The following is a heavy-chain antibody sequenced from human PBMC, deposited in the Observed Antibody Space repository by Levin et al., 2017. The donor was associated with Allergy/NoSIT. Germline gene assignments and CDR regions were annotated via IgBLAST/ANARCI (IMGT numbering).Heavy chain of an antibody. D-gene: IGHD3-9*01. V-gene: IGHV4-39*01. CDR1: GGSISSSISY. CDR2: IYNSGST. Sequence: PSETLSLTCTVSGGSISSSISYWGWIRQAPGKGLEWIGSIYNSGSTYYNPSLKSRVTTSVDTSKNKFSLKLSSVTAADTAVYYCARQCYDILTGYYNFDYWGQGTLVTVSS. CDR3: ARQCYDILTGYYNFDY. J-gene: IGHJ4*02.